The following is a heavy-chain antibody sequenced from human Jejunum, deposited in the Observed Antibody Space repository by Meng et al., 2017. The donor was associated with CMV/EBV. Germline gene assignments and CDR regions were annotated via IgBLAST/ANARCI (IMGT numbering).Heavy chain of an antibody. CDR3: AHFVGGYYPSRPDY. V-gene: IGHV2-5*02. CDR1: GFSPSTSGEG. D-gene: IGHD1-26*01. J-gene: IGHJ4*02. CDR2: IYRGDDK. Sequence: QITLKESGPPLVNPTQTLTLTCSFSGFSPSTSGEGVGWIRQPPGKALEWLALIYRGDDKRYSPSLNSRLTIAKDTSKNEVVLTLTNMGPIDTGTYYCAHFVGGYYPSRPDYWGQGTLVTVSS.